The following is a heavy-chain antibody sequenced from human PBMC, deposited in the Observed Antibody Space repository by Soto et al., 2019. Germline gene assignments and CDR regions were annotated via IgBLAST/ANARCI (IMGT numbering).Heavy chain of an antibody. J-gene: IGHJ6*02. CDR1: GYTFTSYY. V-gene: IGHV1-8*01. Sequence: ASVKVSCKASGYTFTSYYINWVRQATGQGLEWMGWMNPNSGNTGYAQKFQGRVTMTRNTSISTAYMELSSLRSEDTAVYYCAGGGIAAAVNLYGMDVWGQGTTVTVSS. CDR2: MNPNSGNT. D-gene: IGHD6-13*01. CDR3: AGGGIAAAVNLYGMDV.